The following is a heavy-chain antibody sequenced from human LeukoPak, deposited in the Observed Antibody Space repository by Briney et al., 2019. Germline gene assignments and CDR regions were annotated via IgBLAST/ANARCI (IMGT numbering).Heavy chain of an antibody. CDR2: IHDSGDT. V-gene: IGHV4-34*01. Sequence: SETRSLTSAVDGGSFSGYYWSWIRQPAKRVLEWRGEIHDSGDTSYNPSFKGRVTVSVDTSKHQFSLKPNSVTAADTAVYYCARKGYSYGYFNYWGQGTLVTVSS. CDR1: GGSFSGYY. CDR3: ARKGYSYGYFNY. J-gene: IGHJ4*02. D-gene: IGHD5-18*01.